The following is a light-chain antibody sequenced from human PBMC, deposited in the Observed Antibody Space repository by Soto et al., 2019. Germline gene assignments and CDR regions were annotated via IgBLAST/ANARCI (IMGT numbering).Light chain of an antibody. V-gene: IGKV3-15*01. CDR3: QQYNKWPPMYT. CDR1: QSVSSN. J-gene: IGKJ2*01. Sequence: EIVMTQSPATLSVSPGERATLSCRASQSVSSNLAWYQQKPGQAPRLLIYGASTRATGIPARFSGSGSGTEFTLTISSLQSEDFAVYYCQQYNKWPPMYTFGQGNKLEIK. CDR2: GAS.